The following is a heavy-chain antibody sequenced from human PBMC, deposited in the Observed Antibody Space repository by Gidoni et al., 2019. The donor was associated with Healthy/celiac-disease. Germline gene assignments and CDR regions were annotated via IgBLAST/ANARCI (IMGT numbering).Heavy chain of an antibody. J-gene: IGHJ3*02. CDR1: GFTCSSYA. V-gene: IGHV3-23*01. D-gene: IGHD3-22*01. CDR3: AKEKYYYDSSGYSTAAFDI. CDR2: ISGSGGST. Sequence: EVQLLESGGGLVQPGGSLRLSCAASGFTCSSYAMSWVRQAPGKGLEWVSAISGSGGSTYYADSVKVRFTISRDNSKNTLYLQMNSLRAEDTAVYYCAKEKYYYDSSGYSTAAFDIWGQGTMVTVSS.